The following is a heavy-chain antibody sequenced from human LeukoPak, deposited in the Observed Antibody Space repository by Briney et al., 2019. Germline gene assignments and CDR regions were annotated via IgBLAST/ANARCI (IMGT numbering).Heavy chain of an antibody. CDR1: GFTFSSYG. J-gene: IGHJ4*02. V-gene: IGHV3-23*01. Sequence: GGSLRLSCAASGFTFSSYGMSWVRQAPGKGLEWVSAISGSGGSTYYADSVKGRFTISRDNSKNTLYLQMNSLRAEHTAVYYCAKDHCGGDCYPASTDWGQGTLVTVSS. D-gene: IGHD2-21*02. CDR2: ISGSGGST. CDR3: AKDHCGGDCYPASTD.